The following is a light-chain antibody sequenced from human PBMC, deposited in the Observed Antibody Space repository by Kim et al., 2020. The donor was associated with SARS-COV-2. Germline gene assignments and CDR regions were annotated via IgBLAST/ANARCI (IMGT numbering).Light chain of an antibody. Sequence: SPGESATLSCRARQTVTNRYLAWYQQKPGQTPRLLIYGASSRGSGIPDRFSGSGSGTDFTLTISGLETEDSAMYYCQQYGSSPITFGQGTRLEIK. CDR1: QTVTNRY. J-gene: IGKJ5*01. CDR3: QQYGSSPIT. CDR2: GAS. V-gene: IGKV3-20*01.